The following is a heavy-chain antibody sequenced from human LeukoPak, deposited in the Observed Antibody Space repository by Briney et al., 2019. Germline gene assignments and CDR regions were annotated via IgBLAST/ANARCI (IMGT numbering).Heavy chain of an antibody. CDR2: IYHSGST. CDR3: ARDDVGATRDQAFQH. Sequence: SETLSLTGTVSGYSFSSGYYWGWIRRSPGKGLEWIGSIYHSGSTYYNPSLNSRVTISVDTPKNQFSLKLTSVTAADTAGYYCARDDVGATRDQAFQHWGQGTLVTVSS. D-gene: IGHD1-26*01. CDR1: GYSFSSGYY. V-gene: IGHV4-38-2*02. J-gene: IGHJ1*01.